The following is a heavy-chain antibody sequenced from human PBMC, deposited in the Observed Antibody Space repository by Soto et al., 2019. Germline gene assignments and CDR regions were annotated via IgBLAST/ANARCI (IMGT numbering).Heavy chain of an antibody. CDR3: ARRHYYGSGSYFHYYGMDV. V-gene: IGHV4-4*02. J-gene: IGHJ6*02. CDR2: IYHSGST. CDR1: GGSISSSNW. D-gene: IGHD3-10*01. Sequence: QVQLQESGPGLVKPSGTLSLTCAVSGGSISSSNWWSWVRQPPGKGLEWIGEIYHSGSTNYNPSLKSRVTISVDKSKNQFSLKLSSVTAADTAVYYCARRHYYGSGSYFHYYGMDVWGQGTTVTVSS.